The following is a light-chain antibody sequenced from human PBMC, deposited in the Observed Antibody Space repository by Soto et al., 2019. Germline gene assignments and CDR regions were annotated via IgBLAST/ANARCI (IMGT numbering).Light chain of an antibody. CDR3: QSYDSNLGGVV. CDR1: SSNVGAGYD. V-gene: IGLV1-40*01. J-gene: IGLJ3*02. Sequence: QPVLTQPPSVSGAPGQRATMSCTGSSSNVGAGYDVNWYQHLPGKAPKLLIYDNTNRPSGVPDRFSGSKSATSASLAITGLQAGDEADYYCQSYDSNLGGVVFGGGTKLTVL. CDR2: DNT.